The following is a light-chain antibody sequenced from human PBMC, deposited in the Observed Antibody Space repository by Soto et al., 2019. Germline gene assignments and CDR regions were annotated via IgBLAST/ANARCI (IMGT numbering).Light chain of an antibody. CDR3: GSYGGSNNWV. J-gene: IGLJ3*02. Sequence: QSVLTQPPSASGSPGQSVTISCTGTSSDVGGYNYVSWYQQHPGKAPKLIIYYVSNRPSGVPDRFSGSKSGNTASLTVSGLQAEDEADYYCGSYGGSNNWVFGGGTKLTVL. CDR1: SSDVGGYNY. CDR2: YVS. V-gene: IGLV2-8*01.